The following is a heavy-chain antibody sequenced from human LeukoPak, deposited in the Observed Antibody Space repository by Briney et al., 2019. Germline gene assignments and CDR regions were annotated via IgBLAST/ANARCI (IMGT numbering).Heavy chain of an antibody. J-gene: IGHJ6*02. CDR1: GYTFTNYD. V-gene: IGHV1-8*01. CDR2: MNPNSGST. D-gene: IGHD4-17*01. Sequence: GASVKVSCKASGYTFTNYDINWVRQATGQGMKWMGWMNPNSGSTGYAQKVQGRVTMTRNTAISTAYMELSSLRSEDTAVHYCARQWGTVTTAYYYGLDVWGQGTTVTVSS. CDR3: ARQWGTVTTAYYYGLDV.